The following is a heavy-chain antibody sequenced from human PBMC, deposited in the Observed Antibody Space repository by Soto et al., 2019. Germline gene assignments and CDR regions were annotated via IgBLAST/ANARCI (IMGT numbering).Heavy chain of an antibody. D-gene: IGHD5-18*01. Sequence: GGSLRLSCAASGFTFSNAWMSWVRQAPGKGLEWVGRIKSKTDGGTTDYAAPVKGRFTISRDDSKNTLYLQMNSLKTVDTAVHYCTTTYTYDAFDIWGQGTMVTVSS. CDR3: TTTYTYDAFDI. CDR1: GFTFSNAW. CDR2: IKSKTDGGTT. J-gene: IGHJ3*02. V-gene: IGHV3-15*01.